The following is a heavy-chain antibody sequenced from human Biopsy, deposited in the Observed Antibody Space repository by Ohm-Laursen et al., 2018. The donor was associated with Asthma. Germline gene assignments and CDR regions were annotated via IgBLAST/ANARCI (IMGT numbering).Heavy chain of an antibody. V-gene: IGHV3-30-3*01. CDR2: ISYDGSNK. J-gene: IGHJ4*02. D-gene: IGHD6-19*01. Sequence: RSLRLSCSASGFTFSTYAMHWVRQAPGKGLEWVAVISYDGSNKYYADSVKGRFTISRDNSKNTLYLQMNSLRGDDTAVYYCARDMNRYGWYFDYWGQGTLVTVSS. CDR3: ARDMNRYGWYFDY. CDR1: GFTFSTYA.